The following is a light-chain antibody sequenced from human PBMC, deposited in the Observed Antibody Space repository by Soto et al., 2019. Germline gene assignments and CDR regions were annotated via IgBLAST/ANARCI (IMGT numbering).Light chain of an antibody. Sequence: EIVLTQAPGTLSLSPGERATLSCRASQSVSNSYLAWYQQKPGQAPRLLIYGASSRATGIPDRFRGSGSGTDFALTISRLEPEDFAVYHCQQYGGSPWTFGQGTKVDTK. J-gene: IGKJ1*01. CDR3: QQYGGSPWT. CDR1: QSVSNSY. CDR2: GAS. V-gene: IGKV3-20*01.